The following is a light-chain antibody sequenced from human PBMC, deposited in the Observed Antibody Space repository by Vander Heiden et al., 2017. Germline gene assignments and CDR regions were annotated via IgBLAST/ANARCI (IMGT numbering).Light chain of an antibody. Sequence: DIVMTPSPATLSVSPGERAPLSCRASQSVSSNLAWYQQKPGQAPRLLIYGAATRAAGSPARFSGSGSGTEFTLPISSLQSEDFAVYYCQQYNNWPPLTFGGGTKVEIK. CDR3: QQYNNWPPLT. CDR1: QSVSSN. V-gene: IGKV3-15*01. CDR2: GAA. J-gene: IGKJ4*01.